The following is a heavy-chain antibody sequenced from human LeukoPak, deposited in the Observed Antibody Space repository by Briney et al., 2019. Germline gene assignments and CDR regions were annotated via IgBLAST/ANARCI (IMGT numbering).Heavy chain of an antibody. V-gene: IGHV3-21*01. CDR3: AKRDVVFLVILVGYHNEAYYFDS. D-gene: IGHD3-16*02. CDR1: GFTFSSYS. CDR2: ISTSSSYI. J-gene: IGHJ4*02. Sequence: GGSLRLSCAASGFTFSSYSMNWVRQAPGKGLEWVSFISTSSSYIYYADSVKGRFTLSRDNARNSLSPKMNNMKADDTVVYFCAKRDVVFLVILVGYHNEAYYFDSWGQGALVTVSS.